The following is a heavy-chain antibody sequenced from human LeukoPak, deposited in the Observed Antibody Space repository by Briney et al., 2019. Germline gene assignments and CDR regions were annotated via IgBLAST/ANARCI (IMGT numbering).Heavy chain of an antibody. V-gene: IGHV3-53*01. Sequence: GGSLRLSCAASGSTVSSNYMTWVRQAPGKGLKWVSVVYTGGSTYSADSVKGRFTISRDNSKNTLYLQMNSLRAEDTAVYYCARGLAAAGLYFDYWGQGTLVTVSS. CDR3: ARGLAAAGLYFDY. J-gene: IGHJ4*02. D-gene: IGHD6-13*01. CDR1: GSTVSSNY. CDR2: VYTGGST.